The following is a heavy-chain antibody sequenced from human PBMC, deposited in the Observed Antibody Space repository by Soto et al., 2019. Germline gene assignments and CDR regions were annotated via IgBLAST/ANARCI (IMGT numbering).Heavy chain of an antibody. CDR2: LYHCRNN. Sequence: SGTVSLTCAVFGGYXSGSNWWRWVRQPSGRAPVVFGELYHCRNNNYHPFLPSPVTLSVHKSKNQFSLNLTSVTAADTAVYYCANRYPYIPEVPFHYSGQGTLVTVSS. CDR3: ANRYPYIPEVPFHY. CDR1: GGYXSGSNW. V-gene: IGHV4-4*02. J-gene: IGHJ4*02. D-gene: IGHD2-21*01.